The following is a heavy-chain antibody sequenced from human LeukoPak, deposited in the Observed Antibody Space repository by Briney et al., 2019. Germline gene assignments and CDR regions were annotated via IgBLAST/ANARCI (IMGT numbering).Heavy chain of an antibody. V-gene: IGHV3-23*01. CDR3: ARGESFDFDN. D-gene: IGHD3-9*01. Sequence: GWSLRLSCASAGFTFSTYDMQWVRQAPGKGLELVSGIGRSGSTYYTDSVKGRFTISRDNSKHALYLQMNSLRAEDTAVYYCARGESFDFDNWGQGTMVTVSS. CDR1: GFTFSTYD. J-gene: IGHJ3*02. CDR2: IGRSGST.